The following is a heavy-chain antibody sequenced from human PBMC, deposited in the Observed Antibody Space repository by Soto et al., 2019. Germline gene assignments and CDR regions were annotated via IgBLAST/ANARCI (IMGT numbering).Heavy chain of an antibody. CDR1: GGSFSGYY. D-gene: IGHD3-22*01. J-gene: IGHJ3*02. CDR2: INHSGST. V-gene: IGHV4-34*01. Sequence: SETLSLTCAVYGGSFSGYYWSWIRQPPGKGLEWIGEINHSGSTNYNPSLKSRVTISVDTSKNQFSLKLSSVTAADTAVYYCARGDDSSGYYTDRDAFDIWGQGTMVTVSS. CDR3: ARGDDSSGYYTDRDAFDI.